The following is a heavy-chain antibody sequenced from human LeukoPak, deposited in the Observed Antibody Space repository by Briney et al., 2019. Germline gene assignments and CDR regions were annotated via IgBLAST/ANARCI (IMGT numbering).Heavy chain of an antibody. V-gene: IGHV3-15*01. Sequence: GGSLRLSCAASGFTFSSYEMNWVRQAPGKGLEWVGRIKSKTDGGTTDYAAPVKGRFTISRDDSKNTLYLQMNSLKTEDTAVYYCTTDPLNGVRYFDWTHDYWGQGTLVTVSS. D-gene: IGHD3-9*01. CDR3: TTDPLNGVRYFDWTHDY. CDR2: IKSKTDGGTT. CDR1: GFTFSSYE. J-gene: IGHJ4*02.